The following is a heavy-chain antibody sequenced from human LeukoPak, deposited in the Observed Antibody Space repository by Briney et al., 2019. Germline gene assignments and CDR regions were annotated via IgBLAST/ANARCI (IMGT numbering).Heavy chain of an antibody. CDR1: GFTFSSYG. V-gene: IGHV3-30*03. CDR2: ISYDGSNK. Sequence: PGRSLRLSCAASGFTFSSYGMHWVRQAPGKGLEWVAVISYDGSNKYYADSVKGRFTISRDNSKNTLYLQMNSLGAEDTAVYYCARTTYGDYGPSDYWGQGTLVTVSS. D-gene: IGHD4-17*01. CDR3: ARTTYGDYGPSDY. J-gene: IGHJ4*02.